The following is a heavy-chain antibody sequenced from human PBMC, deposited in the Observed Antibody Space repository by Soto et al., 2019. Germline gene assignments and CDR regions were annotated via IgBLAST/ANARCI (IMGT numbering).Heavy chain of an antibody. CDR1: GGSISSYY. CDR2: IYYSGST. Sequence: QVQLQESGPGLVKPSETLSLTCTVSGGSISSYYWSWIRQPPGKGLGWIGYIYYSGSTNYNPSLKSRVTISVDTSKNQFPLKLSSVTAADTAVYYGARRWCFTFDYWGQGTLGTVSS. J-gene: IGHJ4*02. V-gene: IGHV4-59*08. CDR3: ARRWCFTFDY. D-gene: IGHD2-8*02.